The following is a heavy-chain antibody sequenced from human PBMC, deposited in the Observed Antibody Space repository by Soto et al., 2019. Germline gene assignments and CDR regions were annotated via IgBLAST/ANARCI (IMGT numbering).Heavy chain of an antibody. CDR2: MNPNSGNT. D-gene: IGHD6-13*01. CDR3: ARWGQTPAAGPNFGY. V-gene: IGHV1-8*01. CDR1: GYTFTSYD. J-gene: IGHJ4*02. Sequence: QVQLVQSGAEVKKPGASVKVSCKTSGYTFTSYDIHWVRQATGQGLEWMGWMNPNSGNTGYAEKFQGRVSMTRNNSIRTAYMELSSLRSEDSAVYYCARWGQTPAAGPNFGYWGQGTLVTVSS.